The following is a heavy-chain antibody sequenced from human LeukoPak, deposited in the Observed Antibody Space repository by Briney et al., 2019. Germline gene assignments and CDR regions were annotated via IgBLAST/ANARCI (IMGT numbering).Heavy chain of an antibody. CDR1: GDSVSSNSVA. Sequence: SQTLSLTCAIPGDSVSSNSVAWNWIRQSPSRGLEWLGRTYYRSEWYNDYAVSVKSRITINPDTSKNQFSLQLNSVTPEDTAVYYCAGKSADSGFDSWGQGTLVTVSS. CDR3: AGKSADSGFDS. D-gene: IGHD6-13*01. V-gene: IGHV6-1*01. CDR2: TYYRSEWYN. J-gene: IGHJ4*02.